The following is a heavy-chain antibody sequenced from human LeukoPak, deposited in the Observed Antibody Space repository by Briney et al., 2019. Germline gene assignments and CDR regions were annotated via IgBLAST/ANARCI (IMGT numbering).Heavy chain of an antibody. CDR2: NCCTNRYI. J-gene: IGHJ4*02. Sequence: GGSLTLSCAASGFTFSSYSMNWLRPAPGKGLEWVSTNCCTNRYIYYADSVKGRFTISRDNAKNSLYLQMNSLRAEDTAVYYCAGPSSTVYWGRGTLVTVSS. V-gene: IGHV3-21*01. CDR1: GFTFSSYS. D-gene: IGHD2-2*01. CDR3: AGPSSTVY.